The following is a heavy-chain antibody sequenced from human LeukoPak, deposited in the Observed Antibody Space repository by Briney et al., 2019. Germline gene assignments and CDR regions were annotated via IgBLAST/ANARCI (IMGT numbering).Heavy chain of an antibody. J-gene: IGHJ4*02. CDR2: INHSGST. D-gene: IGHD6-13*01. Sequence: PSETLSLTCAVYGGSFSGYYWSWIRQPPGKGLEWIGEINHSGSTNYNPSLKSRVTISVDTSKNQFSLKLSSVTAADTAVYYCARRLSSSWQPEYYFDYWGQGTLVTVSS. CDR3: ARRLSSSWQPEYYFDY. CDR1: GGSFSGYY. V-gene: IGHV4-34*01.